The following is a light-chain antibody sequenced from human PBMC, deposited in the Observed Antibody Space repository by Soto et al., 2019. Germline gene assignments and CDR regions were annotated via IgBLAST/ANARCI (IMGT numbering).Light chain of an antibody. CDR2: GAA. CDR1: QSVSSTY. Sequence: DIVMKKSPVTLSVNPAERGTRSCRAIQSVSSTYLIWYQQKPGQAPRLLLYGAASRATGGPDRFSGGGSGTDFTLTISRLEPEDFAVYYCQHFVNSLTWTFGQGTKVDI. CDR3: QHFVNSLTWT. J-gene: IGKJ1*01. V-gene: IGKV3-20*01.